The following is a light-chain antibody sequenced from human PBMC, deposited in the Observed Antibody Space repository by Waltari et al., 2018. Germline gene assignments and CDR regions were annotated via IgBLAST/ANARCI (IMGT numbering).Light chain of an antibody. CDR2: DAS. CDR3: QQYNNWPQT. V-gene: IGKV3-15*01. Sequence: EIVMTQSPATLSVSPGERATLSCRASQSISSNLAWYQHRPGQAPRLRIYDASTRATGIPARFSGSGSGTEFTLTISSLQSEDFALYYCQQYNNWPQTFGQGTKVEIE. J-gene: IGKJ1*01. CDR1: QSISSN.